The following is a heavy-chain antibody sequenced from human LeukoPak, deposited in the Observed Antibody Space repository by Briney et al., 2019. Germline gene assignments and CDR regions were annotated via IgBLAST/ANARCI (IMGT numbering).Heavy chain of an antibody. CDR3: ARQKVGATNDY. D-gene: IGHD1-26*01. V-gene: IGHV4-39*01. CDR2: IYYSGST. Sequence: SETLSLTCTVSGGSISSSSYYWGWIRQPPGKGLEWIGSIYYSGSTYYNPSLKSRVTISVDTSKNQFSLKLSSVTAADTAVYYCARQKVGATNDYWGQGTLVTVS. J-gene: IGHJ4*02. CDR1: GGSISSSSYY.